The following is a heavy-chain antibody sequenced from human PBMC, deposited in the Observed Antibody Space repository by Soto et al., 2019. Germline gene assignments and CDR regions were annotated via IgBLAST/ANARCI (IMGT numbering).Heavy chain of an antibody. J-gene: IGHJ6*02. CDR3: ARPMGGWSAKGMDV. Sequence: PGGSLRLSCAASGFTFSSYSMNWVRQAPGKGLEWVSSISSSSYIYYADSVKGRFTISRDNAKNSLYLQMNSLKAEDTAVYYCARPMGGWSAKGMDVWGQGTTVTSP. CDR1: GFTFSSYS. CDR2: ISSSSYI. V-gene: IGHV3-21*01. D-gene: IGHD3-3*01.